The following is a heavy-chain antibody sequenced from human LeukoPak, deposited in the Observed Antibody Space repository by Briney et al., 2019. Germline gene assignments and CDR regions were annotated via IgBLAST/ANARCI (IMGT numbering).Heavy chain of an antibody. V-gene: IGHV3-23*01. D-gene: IGHD3-10*01. CDR3: AKDDAWLRFGE. CDR2: ISPSGDIT. Sequence: GGTLRLSCAASGFTFSNHGMNWVRQAPGKGLEWVSGISPSGDITYYADSVKGRFTISRDNSKSTLYLEVISLTAEDTAVYYCAKDDAWLRFGEWSQGTLVTVSS. CDR1: GFTFSNHG. J-gene: IGHJ4*02.